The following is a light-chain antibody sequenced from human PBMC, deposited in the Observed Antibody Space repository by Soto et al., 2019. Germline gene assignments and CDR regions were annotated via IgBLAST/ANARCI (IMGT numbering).Light chain of an antibody. Sequence: ALTQPASVSGSPGQSITISCTGTSSGVGRYNLVSWYQHHPGKAPRLIIYEVTKRPSGVSTRLSGSKSGNTASLTISGLQAEDEAEYYCCSYAGDYVYVFGTGTKVTVL. J-gene: IGLJ1*01. CDR3: CSYAGDYVYV. V-gene: IGLV2-23*02. CDR1: SSGVGRYNL. CDR2: EVT.